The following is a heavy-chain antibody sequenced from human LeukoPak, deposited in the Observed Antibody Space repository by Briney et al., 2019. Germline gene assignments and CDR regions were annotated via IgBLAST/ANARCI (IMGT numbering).Heavy chain of an antibody. Sequence: PGGSLRLSCAASGSTFSSYEMNWVRQAPGKGLEWVSYISSSGSTIYYADSVKGRFTISRDNAKNSLYLQMNSLRAEDTAVYYCARDTTGGYIYYYYYMDVWGKGTTVTVSS. J-gene: IGHJ6*03. CDR1: GSTFSSYE. V-gene: IGHV3-48*03. CDR2: ISSSGSTI. D-gene: IGHD7-27*01. CDR3: ARDTTGGYIYYYYYMDV.